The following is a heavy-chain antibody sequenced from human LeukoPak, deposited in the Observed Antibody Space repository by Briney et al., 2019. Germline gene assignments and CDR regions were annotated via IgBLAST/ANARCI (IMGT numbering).Heavy chain of an antibody. D-gene: IGHD6-6*01. CDR1: GGFFSDYY. CDR3: VASSLFPPSY. V-gene: IGHV4-34*01. CDR2: INHSGDT. J-gene: IGHJ4*02. Sequence: SETLSLTCAVYGGFFSDYYWSWIRQAPGKGLEWIGEINHSGDTNYNPSLKSRVTISADTSKNQFPLNLTSVTAADTSVYFCVASSLFPPSYWGQGTLVTVSS.